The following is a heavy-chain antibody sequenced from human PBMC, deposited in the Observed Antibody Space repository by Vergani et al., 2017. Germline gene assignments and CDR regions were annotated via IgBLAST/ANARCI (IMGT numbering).Heavy chain of an antibody. CDR3: ARDLHCSSTSCPHYYYYGMDV. CDR2: INTNTGNP. D-gene: IGHD2-2*01. Sequence: QVQLVQSGSELKKPGASVKVSCKASGYTFTSYAMNWVRQAPGQGLEWMGWINTNTGNPTYAQGFTGRFVFSLDTSVSTAYLQISSLKAEDTAVYYCARDLHCSSTSCPHYYYYGMDVWGQGTTVTVSS. V-gene: IGHV7-4-1*02. J-gene: IGHJ6*02. CDR1: GYTFTSYA.